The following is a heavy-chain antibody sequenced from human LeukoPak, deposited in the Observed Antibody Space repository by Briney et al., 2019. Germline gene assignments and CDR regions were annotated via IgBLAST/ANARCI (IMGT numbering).Heavy chain of an antibody. CDR2: ISWNSGSI. D-gene: IGHD3-10*01. CDR1: GFTFDDCA. V-gene: IGHV3-9*01. Sequence: PGGSLRLSCAASGFTFDDCAMHWVRQAPGKGLEWVSGISWNSGSIGYADSVRGRFTISRDNAKNSLYLQMNSLRAEDTALYYCAKDLSFGVTAIDYWGQGTLVTVSS. CDR3: AKDLSFGVTAIDY. J-gene: IGHJ4*02.